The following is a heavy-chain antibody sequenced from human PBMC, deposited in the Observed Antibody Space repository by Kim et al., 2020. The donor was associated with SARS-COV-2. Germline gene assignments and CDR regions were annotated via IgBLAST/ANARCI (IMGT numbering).Heavy chain of an antibody. V-gene: IGHV4-61*01. CDR3: ARSPPVVVVAILKDNAFDI. J-gene: IGHJ3*02. Sequence: SETLSLTCTVSGGSVSSGSYYWSWIRQPPGKGLEWIGYIYYSGSTNYNPSLKSRVTISVDTSKNQFSLKLSSVTAADTAVYYCARSPPVVVVAILKDNAFDIWGQGTMVTVSS. CDR1: GGSVSSGSYY. D-gene: IGHD2-15*01. CDR2: IYYSGST.